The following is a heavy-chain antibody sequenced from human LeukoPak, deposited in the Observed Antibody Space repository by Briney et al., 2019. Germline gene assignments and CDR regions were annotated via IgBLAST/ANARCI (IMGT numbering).Heavy chain of an antibody. D-gene: IGHD1-1*01. CDR1: GGSISSYY. V-gene: IGHV4-4*09. Sequence: SETLSLTCTVSGGSISSYYWSWIRQPPGKGLEWIGYIYTSGSTNYNPSLKSRVTISEDTSKNQFSLKLSSVTAADTAVYYCARGPLLEPYYYYMDVWGKGTTVTVSS. J-gene: IGHJ6*03. CDR2: IYTSGST. CDR3: ARGPLLEPYYYYMDV.